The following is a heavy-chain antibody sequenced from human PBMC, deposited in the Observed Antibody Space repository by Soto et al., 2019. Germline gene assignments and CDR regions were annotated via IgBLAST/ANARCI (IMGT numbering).Heavy chain of an antibody. Sequence: QVQLVQSGAEVKKTGSSVKVSCKASGGTFSIYGFSWVRQAPGQGPEWIGGIIPILTTPDYAQKFHGRVTIVADESTTTVYMELGSLKSEDTAVYYCATSVGIAPTGEDGMDVWGQGTSVTVSS. CDR2: IIPILTTP. CDR1: GGTFSIYG. D-gene: IGHD2-8*02. V-gene: IGHV1-69*01. J-gene: IGHJ6*02. CDR3: ATSVGIAPTGEDGMDV.